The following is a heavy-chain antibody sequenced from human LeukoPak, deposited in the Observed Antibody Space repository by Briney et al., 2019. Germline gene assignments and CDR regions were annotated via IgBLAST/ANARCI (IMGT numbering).Heavy chain of an antibody. J-gene: IGHJ3*02. V-gene: IGHV3-33*01. CDR3: ARDRLLDPVWYSTSWYAFDR. CDR2: IWYDGCHT. Sequence: PGPSLRLSCAASAFTFSSYGMHSVRQAPGKGLECLAVIWYDGCHTHYADSVEDRFTISRDNSTNTLYLQMNSLRGEDTAVYYCARDRLLDPVWYSTSWYAFDRWRQATMLTV. D-gene: IGHD6-13*01. CDR1: AFTFSSYG.